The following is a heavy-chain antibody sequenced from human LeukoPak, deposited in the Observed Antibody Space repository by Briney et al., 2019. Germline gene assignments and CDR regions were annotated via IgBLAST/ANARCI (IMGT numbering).Heavy chain of an antibody. CDR1: GFTFSNAW. D-gene: IGHD3-10*01. CDR2: IKRKSDGGTP. CDR3: ATDLGGYYSGSGTYWGSLDY. Sequence: GGSLRLSCAASGFTFSNAWMSWVRQAPGKGLEWVGRIKRKSDGGTPDSAAPVEGRFTISRDDSKDTLYLQMHSLKTEDTAVYYCATDLGGYYSGSGTYWGSLDYWGQGTVVTVSS. J-gene: IGHJ4*02. V-gene: IGHV3-15*01.